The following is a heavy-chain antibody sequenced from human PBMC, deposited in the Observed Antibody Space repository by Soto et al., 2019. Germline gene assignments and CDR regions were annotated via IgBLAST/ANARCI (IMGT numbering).Heavy chain of an antibody. J-gene: IGHJ4*02. CDR1: GGSFSGYY. D-gene: IGHD3-22*01. CDR2: INHSGST. CDR3: ARGGYYYDSSGYPD. V-gene: IGHV4-34*01. Sequence: KASETLSLTCAVYGGSFSGYYWSWIRQPPGKGLEWIGEINHSGSTNYNPSLKSRVTISVDTSKNQFSLKLSSVTAADTAVYYCARGGYYYDSSGYPDWGQGTLVTVSS.